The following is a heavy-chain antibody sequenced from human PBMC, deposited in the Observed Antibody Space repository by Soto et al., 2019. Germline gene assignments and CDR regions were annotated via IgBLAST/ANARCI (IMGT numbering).Heavy chain of an antibody. CDR2: IFSNDEK. D-gene: IGHD3-10*01. V-gene: IGHV2-26*01. J-gene: IGHJ4*02. CDR1: GFSLSNPRMG. Sequence: QVTLKESGPVLVKPTETLTLTCAVSGFSLSNPRMGVSWIRQPPGKALEWLAHIFSNDEKPYSTSLKSRLTISKDTSKSQVVLTMTNMAPVDTATYYCARIRSGSSAYYDSWGQGTLVTVSS. CDR3: ARIRSGSSAYYDS.